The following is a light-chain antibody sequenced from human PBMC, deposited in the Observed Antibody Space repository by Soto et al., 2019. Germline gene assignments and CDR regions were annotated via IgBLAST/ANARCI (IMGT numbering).Light chain of an antibody. Sequence: EIELTQSPATLSLSPGETATLSCRASQNVDKFLAWYQQRPGQPPRLLIFDSSNRATGVPVRFSGSGSGTVFTLTIGSLEPEDSAVYYCQQSYSTPHTFGQGTKLEIK. CDR2: DSS. CDR3: QQSYSTPHT. J-gene: IGKJ2*01. V-gene: IGKV3-11*01. CDR1: QNVDKF.